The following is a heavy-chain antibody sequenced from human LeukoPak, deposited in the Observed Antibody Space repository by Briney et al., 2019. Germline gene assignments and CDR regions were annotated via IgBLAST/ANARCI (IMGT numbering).Heavy chain of an antibody. Sequence: GGSLRLSCAASGFTFSRYWMSWVRQAPGKGLEWVANIKQDGGEIYYVDSVKGRFTISRDNAKNSLYLQMNSLRAEDTAVYYCASQRSGWYEGSSGSYYFDYWGQGTLVTVSS. V-gene: IGHV3-7*01. CDR3: ASQRSGWYEGSSGSYYFDY. J-gene: IGHJ4*02. CDR1: GFTFSRYW. D-gene: IGHD6-19*01. CDR2: IKQDGGEI.